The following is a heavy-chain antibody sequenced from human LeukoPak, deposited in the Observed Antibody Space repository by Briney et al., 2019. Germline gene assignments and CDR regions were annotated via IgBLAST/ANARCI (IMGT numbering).Heavy chain of an antibody. CDR2: IKQDGSTK. CDR1: GFTFNKYW. CDR3: TRDTDGSLDY. V-gene: IGHV3-7*01. D-gene: IGHD1-26*01. J-gene: IGHJ4*02. Sequence: AGGSLRLSCAASGFTFNKYWVNWVRQSPGKGLEWVANIKQDGSTKHYADSLKGRFTISRDNPKNSLYLQMNNLRADDTAVYYCTRDTDGSLDYWGQGILVTVAS.